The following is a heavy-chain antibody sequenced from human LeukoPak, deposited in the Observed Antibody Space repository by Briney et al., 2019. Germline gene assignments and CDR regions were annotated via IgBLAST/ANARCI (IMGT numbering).Heavy chain of an antibody. J-gene: IGHJ6*03. CDR1: GFTFSSYS. D-gene: IGHD2-2*01. Sequence: GGSLRLSCAASGFTFSSYSMNWVRQAPGKGLEWVSYISSSSSTIYYADSVKGRFTISRDNAKNSVYLQMTSLRAEDTALYYCAKDATAVPGAVYMDVWGKGTTVTISS. CDR3: AKDATAVPGAVYMDV. CDR2: ISSSSSTI. V-gene: IGHV3-48*01.